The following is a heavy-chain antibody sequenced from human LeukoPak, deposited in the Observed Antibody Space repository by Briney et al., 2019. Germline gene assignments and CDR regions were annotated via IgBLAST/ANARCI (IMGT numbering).Heavy chain of an antibody. CDR2: IKSKTDGGTT. J-gene: IGHJ4*02. D-gene: IGHD3-10*01. CDR1: GFTFSNAW. Sequence: PGGSLRLSCAASGFTFSNAWMSWVRQAPGKGLEWVGRIKSKTDGGTTDYAAPVKGRFTISRDDSKNTLYLQMNSLKTEDTAVYYCTAPHYGYHFDYWGQGTLVTVSS. V-gene: IGHV3-15*01. CDR3: TAPHYGYHFDY.